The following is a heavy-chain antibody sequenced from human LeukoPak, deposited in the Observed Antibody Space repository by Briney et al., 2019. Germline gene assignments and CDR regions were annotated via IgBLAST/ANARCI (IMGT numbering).Heavy chain of an antibody. Sequence: PGGSLSLSCAASGFTVSSNYMSWVRPAPGKGLEWVSVIYSGGSTYYADSVKGRFTISRDNSKNTLYLQMNSLRAEDTAVYYCQGRRITMIVVVTASSDAFDIWGQGTMVTVSS. V-gene: IGHV3-66*01. CDR1: GFTVSSNY. J-gene: IGHJ3*02. D-gene: IGHD3-22*01. CDR3: QGRRITMIVVVTASSDAFDI. CDR2: IYSGGST.